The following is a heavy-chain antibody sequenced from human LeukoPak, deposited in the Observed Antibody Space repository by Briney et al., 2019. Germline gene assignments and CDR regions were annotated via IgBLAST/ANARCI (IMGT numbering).Heavy chain of an antibody. Sequence: SETLSLTCTVSGYSISSGYYWGWIRQPPGKGLEWIGSIYHSGSTYYDRSLKSRVTISVDTSKNQFSLKLSSVTAADTAVYYCATRPQRYYDFWSGYYNDAFDIWGQGTMVTVSS. CDR3: ATRPQRYYDFWSGYYNDAFDI. CDR1: GYSISSGYY. CDR2: IYHSGST. V-gene: IGHV4-38-2*02. J-gene: IGHJ3*02. D-gene: IGHD3-3*01.